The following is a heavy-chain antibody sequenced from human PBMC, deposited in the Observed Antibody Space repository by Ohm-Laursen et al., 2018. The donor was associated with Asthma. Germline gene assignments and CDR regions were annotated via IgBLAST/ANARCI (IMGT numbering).Heavy chain of an antibody. J-gene: IGHJ4*02. Sequence: GSLRLSCTASGFTFSSYSMNWVRQAPGKGLEWVSYISSSSSYTNYADSVKGRFTISRDNSKNTLYLQMNSLRAEDTAVYYCATGEDYWGQGTLVTVSS. CDR2: ISSSSSYT. D-gene: IGHD3-16*01. CDR1: GFTFSSYS. CDR3: ATGEDY. V-gene: IGHV3-21*05.